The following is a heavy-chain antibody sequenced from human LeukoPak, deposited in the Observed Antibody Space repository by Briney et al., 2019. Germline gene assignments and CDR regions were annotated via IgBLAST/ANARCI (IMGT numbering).Heavy chain of an antibody. CDR1: GFTVSSSY. CDR2: IYSGGST. J-gene: IGHJ4*02. V-gene: IGHV3-53*01. Sequence: GGSLRLSCAASGFTVSSSYMSWVRQAPGKGLEWVSVIYSGGSTYYADSVKGRFTISRDNSKNTLYLQMNSLRAEDTAVYYCARDSVDHFDYWGQGTLVTVSS. CDR3: ARDSVDHFDY. D-gene: IGHD2-21*01.